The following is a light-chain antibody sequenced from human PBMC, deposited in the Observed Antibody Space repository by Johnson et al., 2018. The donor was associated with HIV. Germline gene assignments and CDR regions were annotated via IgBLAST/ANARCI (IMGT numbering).Light chain of an antibody. V-gene: IGLV1-51*02. Sequence: QSVLTQPPSLSAAPGQKVTISCSGSSSNIGNNYVSWYQQLPGTAPKLLIYENNKRPSGIPYRFSGSKSGTSATLGITGLQTGDEADYYCGTWDSSLSAFYVFGTGTKVTVL. J-gene: IGLJ1*01. CDR1: SSNIGNNY. CDR2: ENN. CDR3: GTWDSSLSAFYV.